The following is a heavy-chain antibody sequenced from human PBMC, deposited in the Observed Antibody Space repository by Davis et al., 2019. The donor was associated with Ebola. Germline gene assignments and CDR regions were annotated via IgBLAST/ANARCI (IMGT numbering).Heavy chain of an antibody. J-gene: IGHJ4*02. Sequence: PGGSLRLSCAASGFTFSSYAMSWVRQAPGEGLDWVSAIGGSDGRTAYADSVKGRFTISRDNSKNTLYLQMNSLRAEDTAVYYCAKAKGVATMEGFGDYWGQGTLVTVSS. CDR2: IGGSDGRT. CDR3: AKAKGVATMEGFGDY. D-gene: IGHD3-10*01. V-gene: IGHV3-23*01. CDR1: GFTFSSYA.